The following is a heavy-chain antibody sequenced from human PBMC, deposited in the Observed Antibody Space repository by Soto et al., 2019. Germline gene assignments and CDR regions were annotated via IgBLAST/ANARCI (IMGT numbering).Heavy chain of an antibody. CDR1: GDSISSYY. CDR2: IYYSGST. Sequence: SETLSLPCTVSGDSISSYYWSWIRQPPGNGLEWIGYIYYSGSTSYNPSLESRVTISVDTSENQFSLKLSSVTAADTAVYYCARLRRMTAITVSYYFDYWGQGTLVTVSS. CDR3: ARLRRMTAITVSYYFDY. V-gene: IGHV4-59*01. D-gene: IGHD4-4*01. J-gene: IGHJ4*02.